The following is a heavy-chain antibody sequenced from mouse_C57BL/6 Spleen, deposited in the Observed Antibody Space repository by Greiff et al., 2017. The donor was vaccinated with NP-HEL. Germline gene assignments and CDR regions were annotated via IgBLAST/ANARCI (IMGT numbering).Heavy chain of an antibody. D-gene: IGHD1-1*01. V-gene: IGHV1-59*01. CDR2: IDPSDSYT. CDR3: ARSRYYGSSYYWYFDV. CDR1: GYTFTSYW. Sequence: VQLQQPGAELVRPGTSVKLSCKASGYTFTSYWMHWVKQRPGQGLEWIGVIDPSDSYTNYNQKFKGKATLTVDTSSSTAYMQLSSLTSEDSAVYYCARSRYYGSSYYWYFDVWGTGTTVTVSS. J-gene: IGHJ1*03.